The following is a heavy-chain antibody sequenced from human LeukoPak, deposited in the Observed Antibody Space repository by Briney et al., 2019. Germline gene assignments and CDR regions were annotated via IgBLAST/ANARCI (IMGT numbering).Heavy chain of an antibody. CDR2: ISDSGGDT. J-gene: IGHJ4*02. CDR1: GFTFSNYA. CDR3: AKESAYCGSGCRSLSDY. D-gene: IGHD2-21*02. Sequence: GGFLRLSCAASGFTFSNYAMSWVRQAPGKGLEWASGISDSGGDTFYADSVKGRFTISRDNSKNTLYLQMNSLRAEDTAVYYCAKESAYCGSGCRSLSDYWGQGTLVTVSS. V-gene: IGHV3-23*01.